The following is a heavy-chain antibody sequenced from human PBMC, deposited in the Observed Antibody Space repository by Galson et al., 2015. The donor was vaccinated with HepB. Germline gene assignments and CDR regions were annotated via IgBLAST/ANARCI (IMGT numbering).Heavy chain of an antibody. CDR1: GYTFTDYY. Sequence: VKVSCKVSGYTFTDYYMHWVQQAPGKGLEWMGLVDPEDGETIYAEKFQGRVTITADTSTDTAYMELSSLRSEDTAVYYCATARRVGAKGDWFDPWGQGTLVTVSS. CDR2: VDPEDGET. CDR3: ATARRVGAKGDWFDP. D-gene: IGHD1-26*01. V-gene: IGHV1-69-2*01. J-gene: IGHJ5*02.